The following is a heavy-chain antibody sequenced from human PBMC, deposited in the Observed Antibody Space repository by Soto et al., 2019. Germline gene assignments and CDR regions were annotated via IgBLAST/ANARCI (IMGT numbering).Heavy chain of an antibody. CDR2: INPSGGST. Sequence: ASVKVSCKASGYTFTSYYMHWVRQAPGQGLEWMGIINPSGGSTSYAQKFQGRVTMTRDTSTSTVYMELSSLRSEDTAVYYCARDLRLTYYVFWSGYSPSDYGIDVWGQGTTVTVSS. CDR3: ARDLRLTYYVFWSGYSPSDYGIDV. V-gene: IGHV1-46*01. D-gene: IGHD3-3*01. J-gene: IGHJ6*02. CDR1: GYTFTSYY.